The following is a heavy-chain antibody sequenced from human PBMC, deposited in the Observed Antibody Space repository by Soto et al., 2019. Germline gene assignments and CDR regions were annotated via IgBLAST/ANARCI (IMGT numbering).Heavy chain of an antibody. CDR1: GYTLNSYG. CDR3: ARSLVNYDYICWSYPNSDIYH. CDR2: VSAYNGNT. J-gene: IGHJ5*02. V-gene: IGHV1-18*01. Sequence: GASVKVSCKASGYTLNSYGINWVRQAPGQGLEWVGWVSAYNGNTNYAQKLQGRVTITTDTSTSTAYMDLRSLRSDDTAVYYCARSLVNYDYICWSYPNSDIYHWGQGTLVTVFS. D-gene: IGHD3-16*02.